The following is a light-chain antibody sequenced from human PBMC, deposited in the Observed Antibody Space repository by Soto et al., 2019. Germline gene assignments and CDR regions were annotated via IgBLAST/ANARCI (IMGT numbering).Light chain of an antibody. CDR1: QSVSRY. CDR2: DAS. J-gene: IGKJ1*01. V-gene: IGKV3-20*01. CDR3: QHYGSSTRT. Sequence: EIVLTQSPDTRSVSPGERATLSCGASQSVSRYLAWYQQKPGQAPRLLIYDASNRATGIPARFSGSGSGTDFTLTISRLETEDFAVYYCQHYGSSTRTFGQGTKVDIK.